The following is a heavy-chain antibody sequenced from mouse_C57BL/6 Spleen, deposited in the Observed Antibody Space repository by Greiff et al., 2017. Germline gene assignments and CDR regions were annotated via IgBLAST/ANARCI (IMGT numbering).Heavy chain of an antibody. CDR3: ARGVYAAMDY. V-gene: IGHV1-26*01. CDR2: INPNNGGT. CDR1: GYTFTDYY. Sequence: EVQLQQSGPELVKPGASVKISCKASGYTFTDYYLNWVKQSHGKSLEWIGDINPNNGGTSYTQKFKGKATLTVDKSSSTAYMELRSLTSEDSAVYYCARGVYAAMDYWGQGTSVTVSS. J-gene: IGHJ4*01.